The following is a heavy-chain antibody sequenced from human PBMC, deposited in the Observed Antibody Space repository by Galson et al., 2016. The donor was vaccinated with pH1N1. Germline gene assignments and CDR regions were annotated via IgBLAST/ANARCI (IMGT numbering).Heavy chain of an antibody. Sequence: SVKVSCKASGYSVTRFYIHWVRQAPGQGLEWMGVIVPSDGTTTYSQKFQGRLSLTRDTSTNSVDMELRNLRPEDSAIYFCTRRYYFDYWGQGTLVTVSS. CDR1: GYSVTRFY. CDR2: IVPSDGTT. J-gene: IGHJ4*02. CDR3: TRRYYFDY. V-gene: IGHV1-46*01.